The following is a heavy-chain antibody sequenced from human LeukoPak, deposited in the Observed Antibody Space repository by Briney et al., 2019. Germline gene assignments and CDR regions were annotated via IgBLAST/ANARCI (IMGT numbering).Heavy chain of an antibody. J-gene: IGHJ6*03. CDR3: AKAAIRDDYYYMDV. Sequence: GGSLRLSCAASGFTFSSYSMNWVRQAPGKGLEWVSAISGSGGSTYYADSVKGRFTISRDSSKNTLYLQMNSLRAEDTAVYYCAKAAIRDDYYYMDVWGKGTTVTVSS. CDR1: GFTFSSYS. V-gene: IGHV3-23*01. CDR2: ISGSGGST.